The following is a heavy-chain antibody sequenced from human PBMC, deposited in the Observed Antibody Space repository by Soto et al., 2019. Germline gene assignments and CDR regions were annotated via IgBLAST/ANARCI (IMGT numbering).Heavy chain of an antibody. V-gene: IGHV3-23*01. J-gene: IGHJ6*03. CDR1: GFTFSSYA. D-gene: IGHD3-16*02. CDR3: ARTYYDYIWGSYRVNYYYYYMDV. CDR2: ISGSGGST. Sequence: LRLSCAASGFTFSSYAISWVRQAPGKGLEWVSAISGSGGSTYYADSVKGRFTISRDNSKNTLYLQMNSLRAEDTAVYYCARTYYDYIWGSYRVNYYYYYMDVWGKGTTVTVSS.